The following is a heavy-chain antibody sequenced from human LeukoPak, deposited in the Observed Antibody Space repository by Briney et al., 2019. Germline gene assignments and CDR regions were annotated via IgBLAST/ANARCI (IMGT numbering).Heavy chain of an antibody. CDR2: ISGSGGST. CDR3: AKDSVVVAATTKIFDY. Sequence: GGSLRLSCAASGFTFSSYAMSWVRQAPGKGLEWVSAISGSGGSTYYADSVKGRFTISRDSSKNTLYLQMNSLRAEDTAVYYCAKDSVVVAATTKIFDYWGQGTLVTVSS. D-gene: IGHD2-15*01. CDR1: GFTFSSYA. V-gene: IGHV3-23*01. J-gene: IGHJ4*02.